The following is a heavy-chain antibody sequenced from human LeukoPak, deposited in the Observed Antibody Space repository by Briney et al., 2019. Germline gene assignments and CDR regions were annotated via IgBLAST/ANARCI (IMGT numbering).Heavy chain of an antibody. CDR1: GYTFINYG. CDR2: ISAYTGNT. V-gene: IGHV1-18*01. D-gene: IGHD6-19*01. CDR3: ARDQNNIAVAGTPDY. Sequence: ASVKVSCKASGYTFINYGISWVRQAPGQGLEWMGWISAYTGNTNYAQKPQGRITMTTDTSTSTAYMELRSLRSDDTAVYYCARDQNNIAVAGTPDYWGQGTLVTVSS. J-gene: IGHJ4*02.